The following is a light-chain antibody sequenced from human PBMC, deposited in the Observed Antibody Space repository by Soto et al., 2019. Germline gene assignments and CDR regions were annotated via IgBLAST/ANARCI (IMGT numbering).Light chain of an antibody. CDR1: SSNIGAGYD. J-gene: IGLJ1*01. Sequence: QSVLTQPPSVSGAPGQRVTISCTGSSSNIGAGYDVHWYQQLPGTAPKLLIYGSSNRPSGVPDRFSGSKSGTSASLAITGLQAEDEADYYCQSYDSSFYVFGTGTKLTVL. V-gene: IGLV1-40*01. CDR3: QSYDSSFYV. CDR2: GSS.